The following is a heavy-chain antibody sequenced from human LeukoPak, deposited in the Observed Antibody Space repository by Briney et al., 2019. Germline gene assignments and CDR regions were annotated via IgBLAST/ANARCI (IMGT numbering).Heavy chain of an antibody. Sequence: SETLSLTCTVSGGSISSYYWSWIRQPPGKGLEWIGYIYYSGSTNYNPSLKSRVTISVDTSKNQFSLKLSSVTAADTAVYYCARLRRGYSYGYWFDPWGQGTLVTVSS. D-gene: IGHD5-18*01. CDR1: GGSISSYY. V-gene: IGHV4-59*01. CDR2: IYYSGST. J-gene: IGHJ5*02. CDR3: ARLRRGYSYGYWFDP.